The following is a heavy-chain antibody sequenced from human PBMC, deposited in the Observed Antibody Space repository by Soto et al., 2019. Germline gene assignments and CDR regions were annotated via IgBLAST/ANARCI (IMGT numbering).Heavy chain of an antibody. CDR2: IWYDGSNK. CDR3: AREYQSSSYHHYNRGLYYFDY. CDR1: GFTFSSYG. J-gene: IGHJ4*02. D-gene: IGHD2-15*01. V-gene: IGHV3-33*01. Sequence: GGSLRLSCAASGFTFSSYGMHWVRQAPGKGLEWVAVIWYDGSNKYYADSVKGRFTISRDNSKNTLYLQMNSLRAEDTAVYYCAREYQSSSYHHYNRGLYYFDYWGQGTLVTVSS.